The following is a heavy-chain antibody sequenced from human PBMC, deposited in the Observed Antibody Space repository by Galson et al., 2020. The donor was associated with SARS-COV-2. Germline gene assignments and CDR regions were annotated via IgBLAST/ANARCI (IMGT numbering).Heavy chain of an antibody. CDR3: TRGDYDSRVMDV. CDR2: INHSGST. D-gene: IGHD3-3*01. V-gene: IGHV4-34*01. Sequence: PSETLSLTCSVSGGSLSDYYWSWIRQSPGKGLEWIGEINHSGSTNYNPSLKSRVTISVDTSKNQFSLRLSSVIAADTAVYYCTRGDYDSRVMDVWGQGTTVTVSS. CDR1: GGSLSDYY. J-gene: IGHJ6*02.